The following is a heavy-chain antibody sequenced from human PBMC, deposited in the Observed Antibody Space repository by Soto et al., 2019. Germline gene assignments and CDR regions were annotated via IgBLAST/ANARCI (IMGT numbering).Heavy chain of an antibody. CDR3: ARAGGWFSFDY. Sequence: GGSLRLSCTASGFSFGNYWMIWVRQAPGKGLEWVANIKQDGGEKDYVDSVKGRFTVSRDNYKKSLYLQMNSLRAEDTAVYYCARAGGWFSFDYWGQGTLVTVSS. V-gene: IGHV3-7*04. D-gene: IGHD6-19*01. CDR2: IKQDGGEK. CDR1: GFSFGNYW. J-gene: IGHJ4*02.